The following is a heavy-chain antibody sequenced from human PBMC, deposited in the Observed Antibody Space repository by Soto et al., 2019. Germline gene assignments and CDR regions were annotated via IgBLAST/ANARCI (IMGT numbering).Heavy chain of an antibody. CDR1: GFTFSSYG. J-gene: IGHJ3*02. Sequence: QVQLVESGGGVVQPGRSRRLSCAASGFTFSSYGMHWVRQAPGKGLEWVAVTSYDGSKRYCGDSVKGRFTISRDNSKNTLYLQMDSLSGEDTAVYYCAKELGLWSGYLDAFDIWGQGTMVTVSS. CDR2: TSYDGSKR. D-gene: IGHD3-3*01. CDR3: AKELGLWSGYLDAFDI. V-gene: IGHV3-30*18.